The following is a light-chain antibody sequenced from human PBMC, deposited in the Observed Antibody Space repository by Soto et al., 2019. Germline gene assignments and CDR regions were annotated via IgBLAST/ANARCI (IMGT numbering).Light chain of an antibody. Sequence: DIQMTQSPSSVSASVGDRVTITCRASQTISSWLDWYQQKLGKAPKLLIYTASTLKSGVPSRFSGSGSGTEFTLTISSLQPDDFATYYCQHYNSYSEAFGQGTKVDI. CDR2: TAS. V-gene: IGKV1-5*03. CDR3: QHYNSYSEA. CDR1: QTISSW. J-gene: IGKJ1*01.